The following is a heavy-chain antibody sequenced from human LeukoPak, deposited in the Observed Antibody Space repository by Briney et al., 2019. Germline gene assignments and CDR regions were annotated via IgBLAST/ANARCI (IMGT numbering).Heavy chain of an antibody. CDR2: ISGSGGST. J-gene: IGHJ4*02. CDR3: AISARYCSGGSCYSPIDY. Sequence: GGSLRLSCAASGFTFSSYAMSWVRQAPGKGLEWVSAISGSGGSTYYADSVKGRFTISRDNSKNTLYLQMNSLRAEVTAVYYCAISARYCSGGSCYSPIDYWGQGTLVTVSS. V-gene: IGHV3-23*01. CDR1: GFTFSSYA. D-gene: IGHD2-15*01.